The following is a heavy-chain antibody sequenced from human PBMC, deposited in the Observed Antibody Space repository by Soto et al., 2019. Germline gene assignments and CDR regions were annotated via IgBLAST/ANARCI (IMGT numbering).Heavy chain of an antibody. CDR3: ARHSMVEGIAAFSYMDV. D-gene: IGHD6-13*01. V-gene: IGHV4-59*01. Sequence: QVQLQESGPGLVKPSETLSLTCTVSGVSISRYYWNWIRQPPGKGLEWIGYIYYSGSTNYNPSLKSRVTISVDTSQHQFSLELSSVAAADTAVYYCARHSMVEGIAAFSYMDVWGKGTTVTVSS. J-gene: IGHJ6*03. CDR2: IYYSGST. CDR1: GVSISRYY.